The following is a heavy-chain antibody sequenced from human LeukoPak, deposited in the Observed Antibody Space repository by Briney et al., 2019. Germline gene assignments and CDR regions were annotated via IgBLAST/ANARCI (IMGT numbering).Heavy chain of an antibody. J-gene: IGHJ4*02. V-gene: IGHV1-18*01. D-gene: IGHD3-22*01. CDR2: IGTYNAKT. Sequence: ASVKVSCKASGGTFSSYAISWVRQAPGQGLEWMGWIGTYNAKTHYAQKLQGRVTMTTDTSTSTAYMELRSLRSDDTAVYYCARDWSYYDSSDVFDYWGQGTLVTVSS. CDR1: GGTFSSYA. CDR3: ARDWSYYDSSDVFDY.